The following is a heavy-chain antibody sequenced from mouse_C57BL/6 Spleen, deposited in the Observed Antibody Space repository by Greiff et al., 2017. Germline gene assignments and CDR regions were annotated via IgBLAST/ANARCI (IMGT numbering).Heavy chain of an antibody. CDR1: GYTFTSYG. CDR2: IYPRSGNT. V-gene: IGHV1-81*01. CDR3: ARVDY. Sequence: VKVVESGAELARPGASVKLSCKASGYTFTSYGISWVKQRTGQGLEWIGEIYPRSGNTYYNANFKGKATLTADKSSSTAYMGLRGLTSEVSAVYFCARVDYWGQGTTLTVSS. J-gene: IGHJ2*01.